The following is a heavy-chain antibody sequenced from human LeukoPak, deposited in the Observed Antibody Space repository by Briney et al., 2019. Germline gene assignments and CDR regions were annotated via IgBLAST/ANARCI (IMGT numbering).Heavy chain of an antibody. CDR1: GFPFSSYS. Sequence: GGSLRLSCAASGFPFSSYSMTWVRQAPGKGLEWVANIKPDGTTKFYVDSVKGRFTISRDNALNSLYLQMNSLRAEDTAIYYCARGSYGDLNWGQGTLVTVSS. V-gene: IGHV3-7*03. CDR3: ARGSYGDLN. CDR2: IKPDGTTK. D-gene: IGHD4-17*01. J-gene: IGHJ4*02.